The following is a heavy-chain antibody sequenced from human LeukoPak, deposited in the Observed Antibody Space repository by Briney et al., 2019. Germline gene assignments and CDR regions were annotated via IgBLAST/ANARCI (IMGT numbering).Heavy chain of an antibody. V-gene: IGHV4-59*01. D-gene: IGHD3-10*01. CDR1: GGSIRSYY. J-gene: IGHJ4*02. Sequence: PSETLSLTCTVSGGSIRSYYWSWIRQPPGKGLEWIGYIYYSGSTNYNPSLKSRVTISVDTSKNPFSLKLSSVTAADTAVYYCSRGGSGSYYNLGYFDYWGQGTLVTVSS. CDR2: IYYSGST. CDR3: SRGGSGSYYNLGYFDY.